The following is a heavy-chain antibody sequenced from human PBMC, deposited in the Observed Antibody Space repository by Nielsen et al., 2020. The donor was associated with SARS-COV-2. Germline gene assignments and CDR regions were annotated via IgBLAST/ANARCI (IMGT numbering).Heavy chain of an antibody. J-gene: IGHJ4*02. CDR2: IYYSGTT. CDR1: GDSISSFSYY. V-gene: IGHV4-39*07. D-gene: IGHD5-24*01. Sequence: SETLSLTCTVSGDSISSFSYYWGWIRRPPGKGLEWIGSIYYSGTTYYNPSLKSRVTISVDTSKNQFSLKVNSVTAADTAVYYCVRIDMATISVDYWGRGTLVTVSS. CDR3: VRIDMATISVDY.